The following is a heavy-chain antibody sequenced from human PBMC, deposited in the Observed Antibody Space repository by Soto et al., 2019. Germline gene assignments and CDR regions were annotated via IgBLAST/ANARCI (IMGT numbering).Heavy chain of an antibody. J-gene: IGHJ4*01. CDR3: VRDQEGKGAVLDY. Sequence: VQLVESGGGVVQPGRSLRLSCAASGFSFSTYWMLWVRQDPGKGLVWVSRINDDGSLTTYADSVKGRFTISRDNAKNKLPLQMNSLRAGDTAVYYCVRDQEGKGAVLDYWGHGTLVTVSS. D-gene: IGHD3-10*01. CDR1: GFSFSTYW. V-gene: IGHV3-74*03. CDR2: INDDGSLT.